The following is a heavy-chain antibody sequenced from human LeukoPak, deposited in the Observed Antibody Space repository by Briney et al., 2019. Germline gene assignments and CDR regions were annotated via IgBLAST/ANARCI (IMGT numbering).Heavy chain of an antibody. CDR2: ISGSGGST. V-gene: IGHV3-23*01. D-gene: IGHD3-22*01. Sequence: GGSLRLSCAASGFTFSSYAMSWVRQAPGKGLEWVSAISGSGGSTYYADSVKGRFIISRDNSKNTLYLQMNSLRAEDTAVYYCAKDLREGYYDSSGYGYFDYWGQGTLVTVSS. CDR3: AKDLREGYYDSSGYGYFDY. J-gene: IGHJ4*02. CDR1: GFTFSSYA.